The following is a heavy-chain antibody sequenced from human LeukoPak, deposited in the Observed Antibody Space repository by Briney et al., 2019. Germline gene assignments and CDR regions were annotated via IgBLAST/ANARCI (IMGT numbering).Heavy chain of an antibody. Sequence: SETLSLTCTVSGGSISSGSYYWSWIRQPAGKGLEWIGRIYTSGSTNYNPSLKSRVTISVDTSKNQFSLKLSSVTAADTAVYYCARDNPYSTSHHFDSWGPGILVTVSS. CDR3: ARDNPYSTSHHFDS. J-gene: IGHJ4*02. V-gene: IGHV4-61*02. D-gene: IGHD6-6*01. CDR1: GGSISSGSYY. CDR2: IYTSGST.